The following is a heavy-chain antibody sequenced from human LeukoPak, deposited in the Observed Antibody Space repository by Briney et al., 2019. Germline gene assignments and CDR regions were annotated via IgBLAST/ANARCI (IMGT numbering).Heavy chain of an antibody. J-gene: IGHJ3*02. Sequence: SVKVSCKASGGTFSSYAISWVRQAAGQGLEWMGGIIPIFGTANYAQKFQGRVTITADESTSTAYMELSSLRSEDTAVYYCARFPRDDYDSSGNPSDAFDIWGQGTMVTVSS. D-gene: IGHD3-22*01. CDR2: IIPIFGTA. V-gene: IGHV1-69*13. CDR1: GGTFSSYA. CDR3: ARFPRDDYDSSGNPSDAFDI.